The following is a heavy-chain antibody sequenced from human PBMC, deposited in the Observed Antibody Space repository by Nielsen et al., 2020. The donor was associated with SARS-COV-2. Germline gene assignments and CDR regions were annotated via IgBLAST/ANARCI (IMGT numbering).Heavy chain of an antibody. D-gene: IGHD1-1*01. Sequence: GSLRLSCTVSGVSMGVYHWTWLRQPPGKGLEWIGYSDYSGMTNYNPSLKSRLTISVDTSKNQFSLKLTSVTAADTAVYYCARHGGTFDPWGQGTLVTVSS. CDR1: GVSMGVYH. CDR3: ARHGGTFDP. CDR2: SDYSGMT. V-gene: IGHV4-59*08. J-gene: IGHJ5*02.